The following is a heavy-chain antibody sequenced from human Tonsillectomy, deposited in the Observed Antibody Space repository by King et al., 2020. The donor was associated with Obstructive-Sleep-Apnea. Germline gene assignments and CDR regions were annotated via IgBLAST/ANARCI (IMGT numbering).Heavy chain of an antibody. J-gene: IGHJ4*02. V-gene: IGHV3-21*01. D-gene: IGHD6-6*01. CDR2: IDDSSNYR. Sequence: VQLVESGGGLVKPGGSLRLSCAASGFTFSSYSMNWVRQAPGEGLEWVSSIDDSSNYRYYADSVKGRFTISRDNAKNSLYLQMDSLGAEDTAVYYCASEHLAARTNSLDSWGQGTLVTVSS. CDR1: GFTFSSYS. CDR3: ASEHLAARTNSLDS.